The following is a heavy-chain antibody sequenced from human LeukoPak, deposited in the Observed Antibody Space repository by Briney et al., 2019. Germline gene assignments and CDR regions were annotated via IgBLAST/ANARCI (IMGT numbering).Heavy chain of an antibody. CDR2: IYSRGST. J-gene: IGHJ4*02. CDR1: GFTVSSNY. D-gene: IGHD3-10*01. V-gene: IGHV3-53*01. CDR3: ASQIMVRGVIEDY. Sequence: GGSLRLSCAASGFTVSSNYMSWVRQAPGKGLEWVSVIYSRGSTYCADSVKGRFTISRDNSKNTLYLQMNSLRAEDTAVYYCASQIMVRGVIEDYWGQGTLVTVSS.